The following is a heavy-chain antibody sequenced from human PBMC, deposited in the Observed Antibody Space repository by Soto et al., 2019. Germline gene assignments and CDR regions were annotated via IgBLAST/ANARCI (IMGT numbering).Heavy chain of an antibody. CDR2: ISYDGSNK. Sequence: GCSLGLSCAAAGFTFSTYAMHGFRQAPGKGLEWVAVISYDGSNKHYADSVKGRFTISRDNSKNTLYLQMNSLRAEDTAVYYCARPRVIDIVVPPDYWGQGTLVTVSS. D-gene: IGHD2-15*01. J-gene: IGHJ4*02. CDR3: ARPRVIDIVVPPDY. V-gene: IGHV3-30*04. CDR1: GFTFSTYA.